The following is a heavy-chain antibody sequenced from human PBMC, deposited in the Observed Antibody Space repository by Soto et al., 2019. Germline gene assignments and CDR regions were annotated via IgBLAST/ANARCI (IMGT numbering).Heavy chain of an antibody. J-gene: IGHJ3*02. CDR1: GFTFSSYA. CDR3: GETGGGSGYSYATI. CDR2: ITTSGGST. D-gene: IGHD5-18*01. Sequence: EVQLLESGGGLVQPGGSLRLSCAASGFTFSSYAMNWVRQAPGKGLEWVSTITTSGGSTYYADAVRGRFTISRDNTKNRLYLQMNSLRAEDTAVYYCGETGGGSGYSYATIWGQGRMVTVSS. V-gene: IGHV3-23*01.